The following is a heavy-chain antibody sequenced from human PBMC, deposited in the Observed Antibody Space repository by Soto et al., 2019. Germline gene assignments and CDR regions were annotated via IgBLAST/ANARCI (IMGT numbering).Heavy chain of an antibody. J-gene: IGHJ6*02. CDR1: GYTLTELS. D-gene: IGHD1-1*01. V-gene: IGHV1-24*01. Sequence: ASVKVSCKVSGYTLTELSMHWVRQAPGKGLEWMGGFDPEDGETIYAQKFQGRVTMTEDTSTDTAYMELSSLRSEDTAVYYCATVRRLQLERRHYSGMDVWGQGTTVTVSS. CDR2: FDPEDGET. CDR3: ATVRRLQLERRHYSGMDV.